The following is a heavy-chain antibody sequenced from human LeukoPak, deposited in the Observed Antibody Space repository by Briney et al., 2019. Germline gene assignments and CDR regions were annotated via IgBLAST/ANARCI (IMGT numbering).Heavy chain of an antibody. V-gene: IGHV3-74*01. CDR3: ARSLKGVVVIPAALGY. CDR1: GFTFGSYW. CDR2: INSDGSST. J-gene: IGHJ4*02. D-gene: IGHD3-22*01. Sequence: GGSLRLSCAASGFTFGSYWMHWVRQAPGKGLVWVSRINSDGSSTSYADSVKGRFTISRDNAKNTLYLQMNSLRAEDTAVYYCARSLKGVVVIPAALGYWGQGTLVTVSS.